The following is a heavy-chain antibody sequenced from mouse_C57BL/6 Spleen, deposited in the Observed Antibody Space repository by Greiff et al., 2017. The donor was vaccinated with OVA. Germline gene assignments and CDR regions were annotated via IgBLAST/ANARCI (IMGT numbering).Heavy chain of an antibody. Sequence: VQLQQSGPELVKPGASVKISCKASGYAFSSSWMNWVKQRPGQGLEWIGRIYPGDGGTAYNGKFKGKATLTADKSSSTDYMQLSSLTSEDSAVYFCARDWYFDVWGTGTTVTVSS. CDR1: GYAFSSSW. CDR3: ARDWYFDV. V-gene: IGHV1-82*01. J-gene: IGHJ1*03. CDR2: IYPGDGGT.